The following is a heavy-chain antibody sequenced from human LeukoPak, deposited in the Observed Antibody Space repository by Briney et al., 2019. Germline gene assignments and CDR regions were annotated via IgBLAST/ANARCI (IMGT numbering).Heavy chain of an antibody. D-gene: IGHD5-18*01. CDR2: IWYDGSNK. V-gene: IGHV3-33*01. J-gene: IGHJ3*02. CDR1: GFTFSSYD. CDR3: ARARDTAIWSDAIVI. Sequence: GGCLRLSCAASGFTFSSYDIHWVRQAPGKGMEWVAVIWYDGSNKYYADSVKGRFTISRDNSKITLYLQMNSLRAEDTAVYYCARARDTAIWSDAIVIWGQGTMVTVSS.